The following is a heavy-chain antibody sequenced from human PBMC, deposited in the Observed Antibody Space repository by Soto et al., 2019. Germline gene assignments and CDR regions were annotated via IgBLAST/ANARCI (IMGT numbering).Heavy chain of an antibody. Sequence: GGSLRLSCADSGFTVSSNYMSWVRQAPGKGLEWVSVIYSGGSTYYADSVKGRFTISRDNSKNTLYLQMNSLRAEDTAVYYCARVEDDYSNYWFDPWGQGTLVTVSS. CDR3: ARVEDDYSNYWFDP. CDR2: IYSGGST. V-gene: IGHV3-66*01. D-gene: IGHD4-4*01. J-gene: IGHJ5*02. CDR1: GFTVSSNY.